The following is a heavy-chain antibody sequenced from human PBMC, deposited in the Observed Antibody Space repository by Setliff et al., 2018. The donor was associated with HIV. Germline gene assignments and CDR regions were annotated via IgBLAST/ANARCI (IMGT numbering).Heavy chain of an antibody. D-gene: IGHD6-19*01. Sequence: GASVKVSCKASGYTFTKFEITWVRQAPGQGLELMGWISPYSDNANYAQKFQGRVTMTTDTSTSTAYMEVRSLRSDDTAVYYCARGDPYSSDWYVDSYYMDVWGKGNTVTVSS. V-gene: IGHV1-18*01. CDR1: GYTFTKFE. J-gene: IGHJ6*03. CDR3: ARGDPYSSDWYVDSYYMDV. CDR2: ISPYSDNA.